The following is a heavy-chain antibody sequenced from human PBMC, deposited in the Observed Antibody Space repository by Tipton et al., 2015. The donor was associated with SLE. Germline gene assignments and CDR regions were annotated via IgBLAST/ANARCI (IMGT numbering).Heavy chain of an antibody. J-gene: IGHJ4*02. D-gene: IGHD2-15*01. CDR2: IDPNTGTT. CDR3: AIEILRGSGAKRSTLRNDLDY. V-gene: IGHV1-46*01. CDR1: GYVSLGSY. Sequence: QSGAEVKKPGASVKVSCKTIGYVSLGSYIHWVRQAPGQGLEWMGMIDPNTGTTNYRQKFQGSVTITRDTSTNSVYMELNSLASDDTAEYYCAIEILRGSGAKRSTLRNDLDYWGQGTLVTVSS.